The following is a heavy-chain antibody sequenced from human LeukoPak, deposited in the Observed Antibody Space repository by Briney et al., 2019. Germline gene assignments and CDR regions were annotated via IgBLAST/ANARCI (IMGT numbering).Heavy chain of an antibody. Sequence: PGGSLRLSCAASGFTFSSYGMHWVCQAPRKGLEWVAVISYDGSNKCYADSVKGRFTISRDNSKNTLYLQMNSLRAEDTAVYYCATEDINGYSSFDYWGQGTLVTVSS. CDR3: ATEDINGYSSFDY. J-gene: IGHJ4*02. CDR1: GFTFSSYG. V-gene: IGHV3-30-3*01. CDR2: ISYDGSNK. D-gene: IGHD6-19*01.